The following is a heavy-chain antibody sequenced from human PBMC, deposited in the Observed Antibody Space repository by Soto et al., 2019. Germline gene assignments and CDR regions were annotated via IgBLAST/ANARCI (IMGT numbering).Heavy chain of an antibody. CDR3: ARGYCSSTSCPPEEYYYYYMDV. V-gene: IGHV3-66*01. Sequence: GGSLRLSCAASGFTVSSNYMSWVRQAPGKGLEWVSVIYSGGSTYYADSVKGRFTISRDNSKNTLYLQMKRLRAEDTAVYYCARGYCSSTSCPPEEYYYYYMDVWGKGTTVTVSS. J-gene: IGHJ6*03. CDR1: GFTVSSNY. CDR2: IYSGGST. D-gene: IGHD2-2*01.